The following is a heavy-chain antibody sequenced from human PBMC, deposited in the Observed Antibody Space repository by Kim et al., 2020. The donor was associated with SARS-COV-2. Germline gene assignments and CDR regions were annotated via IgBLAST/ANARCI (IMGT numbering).Heavy chain of an antibody. CDR1: GFTFSNYA. J-gene: IGHJ4*02. CDR3: VKDFPD. V-gene: IGHV3-23*01. CDR2: ISDSGGGT. Sequence: PGGSLRLPCAASGFTFSNYAMTWVRQAPGKGLEWVAIISDSGGGTYHADSVRGRFTISRDNSRNTLYLQMNSLRVEDTAVYYCVKDFPDWGQGTLVTVSS.